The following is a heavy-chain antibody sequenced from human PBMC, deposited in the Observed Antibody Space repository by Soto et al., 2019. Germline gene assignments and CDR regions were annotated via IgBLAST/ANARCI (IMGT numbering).Heavy chain of an antibody. V-gene: IGHV4-31*03. Sequence: PSETLSLTCTFSGGSISSGGYYWSWIRKHPGKGLEWIGYIYYGGSTYYNPSLKSRVTISVDTSKNQFSLKLSSVTAADTAVYYCARDVRYSSSWSLTQGNYYYYGMDVWGQGTTVTVSS. D-gene: IGHD6-13*01. J-gene: IGHJ6*02. CDR3: ARDVRYSSSWSLTQGNYYYYGMDV. CDR2: IYYGGST. CDR1: GGSISSGGYY.